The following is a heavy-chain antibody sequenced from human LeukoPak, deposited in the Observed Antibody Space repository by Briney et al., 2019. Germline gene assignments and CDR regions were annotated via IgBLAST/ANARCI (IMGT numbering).Heavy chain of an antibody. CDR2: IIPIFGTA. Sequence: GASVKVSCKASGGTFSSYAISWVRQAPGQGLEWMGGIIPIFGTANYAQKFQGRVTIAADESTSTVYMELSSLRSEDTAVYYCARPNRYGSGSYYIPYWGQGTLVTVSS. CDR3: ARPNRYGSGSYYIPY. V-gene: IGHV1-69*13. D-gene: IGHD3-10*01. J-gene: IGHJ4*02. CDR1: GGTFSSYA.